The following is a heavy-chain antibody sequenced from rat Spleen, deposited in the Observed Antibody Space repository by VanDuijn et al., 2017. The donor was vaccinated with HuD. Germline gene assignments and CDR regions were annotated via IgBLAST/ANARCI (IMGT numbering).Heavy chain of an antibody. CDR3: TRHLREASGVMDV. Sequence: QVQLKESGPGLVQPSQTLSLTCTVSGFSLTSNSVSWVRQPPGKGLEWMGAIWDDGSTNYNSALKSRLSISRDPSKSQVFLKMNSLQTEDTAIYFCTRHLREASGVMDVWGQGASVTVSS. J-gene: IGHJ4*01. V-gene: IGHV2-1*01. CDR1: GFSLTSNS. CDR2: IWDDGST. D-gene: IGHD4-3*01.